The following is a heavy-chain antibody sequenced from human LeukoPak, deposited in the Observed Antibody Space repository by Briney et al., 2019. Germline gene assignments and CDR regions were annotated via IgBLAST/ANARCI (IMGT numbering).Heavy chain of an antibody. J-gene: IGHJ4*02. CDR1: GGSISSSSYY. D-gene: IGHD3-16*01. CDR2: IYYSGST. CDR3: AREGGSY. Sequence: PSETLSLTCTVSGGSISSSSYYWGWIRQPPGKGLEWIGSIYYSGSTYYNPSLKSRVTISVDTSKNQFSLKLSSVTAADTAVYYCAREGGSYWGQGTLVTVSS. V-gene: IGHV4-39*07.